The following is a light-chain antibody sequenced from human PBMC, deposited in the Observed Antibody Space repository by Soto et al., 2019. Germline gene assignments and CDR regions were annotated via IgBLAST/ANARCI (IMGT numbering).Light chain of an antibody. Sequence: SYELTQPPSVSVAPGETASVTCGGNNIRSKSVHWYQQKPGQAPVLAIYYDRERPSGIPERFSGSNSGNTATLTVSRVEAGDEADYYCQVWDTSSDHVVFGGGTKVTVL. CDR3: QVWDTSSDHVV. J-gene: IGLJ2*01. CDR2: YDR. V-gene: IGLV3-21*04. CDR1: NIRSKS.